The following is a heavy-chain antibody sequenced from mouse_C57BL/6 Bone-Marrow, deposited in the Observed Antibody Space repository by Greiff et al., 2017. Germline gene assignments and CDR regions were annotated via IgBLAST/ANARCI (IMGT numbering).Heavy chain of an antibody. CDR3: ASSGYRDGYFDV. D-gene: IGHD2-2*01. Sequence: VQLQQSGAELARPGASVKLSCKASGYTFTSYGISWVKQRTGQGLEWIGEIYPRSGNTYYNEKFKGKATLTADKSSSTADMELRGLTSEDSAVYFCASSGYRDGYFDVWGTGTTVTVSS. CDR1: GYTFTSYG. V-gene: IGHV1-81*01. CDR2: IYPRSGNT. J-gene: IGHJ1*03.